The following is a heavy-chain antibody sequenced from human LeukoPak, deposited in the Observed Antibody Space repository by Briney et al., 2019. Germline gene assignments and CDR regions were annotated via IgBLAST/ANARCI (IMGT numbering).Heavy chain of an antibody. Sequence: SSQTLSLTCTVSGGSISSTSYDWYWIRQPAGKGLEWIGHIYTSGSTNYNPSLKSRVTISVGTSKNQFSLKLNSVTAADTAIYYCARGVESSGLIPYLDYWGQGTLVTVSS. CDR3: ARGVESSGLIPYLDY. CDR1: GGSISSTSYD. D-gene: IGHD3-22*01. CDR2: IYTSGST. V-gene: IGHV4-61*09. J-gene: IGHJ4*02.